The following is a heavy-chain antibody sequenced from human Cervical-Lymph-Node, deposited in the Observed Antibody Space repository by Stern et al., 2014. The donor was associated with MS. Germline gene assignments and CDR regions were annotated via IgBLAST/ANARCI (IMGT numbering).Heavy chain of an antibody. CDR3: ARDCSSTSCYRDYYYYGMDV. CDR2: IIPIFGTA. CDR1: GGTFSSYA. V-gene: IGHV1-69*01. D-gene: IGHD2-2*01. Sequence: VQLVESGAEVKKPGSSVKVSCKASGGTFSSYAISWVRQAPGQGLEWMGGIIPIFGTANYAQKFQGRVTITADESTSTAYMELSSLRSEDTAVYYCARDCSSTSCYRDYYYYGMDVRGQGTTVTVSS. J-gene: IGHJ6*02.